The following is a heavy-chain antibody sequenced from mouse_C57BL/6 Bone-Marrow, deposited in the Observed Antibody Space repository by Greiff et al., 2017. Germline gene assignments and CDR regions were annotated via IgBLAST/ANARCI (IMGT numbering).Heavy chain of an antibody. CDR2: ISSGGSYT. D-gene: IGHD1-2*01. CDR1: GFTFSSYG. Sequence: EVKVEESGGDLVKPGGSLKLSCAASGFTFSSYGMSWVRQTPDKRLEWVATISSGGSYTNYPDSVKGRFTISRDNAKNTRYLQKGSLKSEDTAMYYCARRGLLRRFDYWGQGTTLTVSS. CDR3: ARRGLLRRFDY. J-gene: IGHJ2*01. V-gene: IGHV5-6*02.